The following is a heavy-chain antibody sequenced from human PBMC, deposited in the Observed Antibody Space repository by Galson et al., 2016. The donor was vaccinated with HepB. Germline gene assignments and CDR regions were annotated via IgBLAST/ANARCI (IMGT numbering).Heavy chain of an antibody. J-gene: IGHJ3*02. CDR3: ARGIPWEAYYGGAFDI. CDR2: IYRGGTT. CDR1: GFTVSSNY. D-gene: IGHD3-3*01. V-gene: IGHV3-53*01. Sequence: SLRLSCAAPGFTVSSNYMTWVRQAPGKGLEWVAVIYRGGTTYYADSVKGRFNISRDNSKNTLYLQMNSLRAEDTAVYSCARGIPWEAYYGGAFDIWGLGTMVTVSS.